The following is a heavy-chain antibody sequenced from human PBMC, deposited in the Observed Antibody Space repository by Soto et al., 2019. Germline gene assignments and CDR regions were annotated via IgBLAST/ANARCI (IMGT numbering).Heavy chain of an antibody. V-gene: IGHV1-46*01. Sequence: QVQLVQSGAEVKKPGASVRISCRASGYSFTSTYVHWVRQAPGQGPEWMGIINPAGGTTYYAQKFQGRRTITSDPSTDTVFMDLNDLTSEDTAVYFCALKVVTYYDNWGQGTLLTVSS. J-gene: IGHJ4*02. CDR2: INPAGGTT. CDR1: GYSFTSTY. D-gene: IGHD2-21*02. CDR3: ALKVVTYYDN.